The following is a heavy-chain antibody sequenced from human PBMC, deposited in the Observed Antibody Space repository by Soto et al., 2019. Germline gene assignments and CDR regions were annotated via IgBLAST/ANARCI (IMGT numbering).Heavy chain of an antibody. Sequence: EVQLVESGGGLVQPGGSPRLSCAASGFTFFNYWMHWVRQAPGKGLVWVSRINGDGSSSTYADSVKGRFTISRDNAKNTLYLQMNSLRAEDTAVYFCARDYRNLGFDYLGQGALVTVSS. CDR1: GFTFFNYW. D-gene: IGHD7-27*01. J-gene: IGHJ4*02. CDR2: INGDGSSS. CDR3: ARDYRNLGFDY. V-gene: IGHV3-74*03.